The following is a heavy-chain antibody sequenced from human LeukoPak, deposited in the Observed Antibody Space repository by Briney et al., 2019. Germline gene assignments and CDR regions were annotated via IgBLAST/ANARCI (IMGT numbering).Heavy chain of an antibody. Sequence: ASVKVYCKASGYTFTGYYIYWVRQAPGQGLEWMGWINSDSGGTNYAQKFQGRVTMTRDTSIGTASMELSRLRPDDTAMYYCATVTVGTTNDYWGQGTLVTVSS. CDR2: INSDSGGT. D-gene: IGHD1-26*01. V-gene: IGHV1-2*02. J-gene: IGHJ4*02. CDR1: GYTFTGYY. CDR3: ATVTVGTTNDY.